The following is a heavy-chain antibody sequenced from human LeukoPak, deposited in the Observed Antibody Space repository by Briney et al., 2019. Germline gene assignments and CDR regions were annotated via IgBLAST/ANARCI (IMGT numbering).Heavy chain of an antibody. CDR1: GFTVSSNY. CDR2: IYSGGTT. CDR3: ARVHSDSRGYYQHDY. D-gene: IGHD3-22*01. Sequence: GGSLRLSCAVSGFTVSSNYMSWVRQAPGKGLDWVSLIYSGGTTYYADSVKGRFTISRDNSKNTLYLQMNSLRAEDTAVYYCARVHSDSRGYYQHDYWGQGTGVTVSS. J-gene: IGHJ4*02. V-gene: IGHV3-66*01.